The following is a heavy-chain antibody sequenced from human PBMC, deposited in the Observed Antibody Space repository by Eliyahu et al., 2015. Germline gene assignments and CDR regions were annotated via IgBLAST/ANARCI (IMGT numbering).Heavy chain of an antibody. CDR3: ARRPDQASGSYYGGYFDY. CDR2: ISLSSSYI. Sequence: EVQLVESGGGLVKPGGSLRLACVGXGFXFRGPAMNWVRLAPGKGLGWVSYISLSSSYIYYADSVKGRFTISRDNSKNTLYLQMDSLRAEDTAVYFCARRPDQASGSYYGGYFDYWGRGTLVTVSS. D-gene: IGHD1-26*01. V-gene: IGHV3-21*01. CDR1: GFXFRGPA. J-gene: IGHJ4*02.